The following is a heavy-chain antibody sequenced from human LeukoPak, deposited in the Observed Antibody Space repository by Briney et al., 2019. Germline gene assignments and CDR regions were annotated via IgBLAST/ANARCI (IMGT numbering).Heavy chain of an antibody. CDR2: ISSSGSTV. CDR1: GFTFCSYE. Sequence: GGSLRLSCAASGFTFCSYEMNWVRQAPGKGLEWVSYISSSGSTVYYADSVKGRFTISRDNAKNSLYLQMNSLRAEDTAVYYCARETGSYDYWGQGTLVTVSS. J-gene: IGHJ4*02. D-gene: IGHD3-9*01. CDR3: ARETGSYDY. V-gene: IGHV3-48*03.